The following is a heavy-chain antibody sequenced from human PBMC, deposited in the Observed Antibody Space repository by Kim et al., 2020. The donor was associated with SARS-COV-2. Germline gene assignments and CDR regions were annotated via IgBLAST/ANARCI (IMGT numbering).Heavy chain of an antibody. J-gene: IGHJ3*02. CDR2: SYI. V-gene: IGHV3-21*01. Sequence: SYIYYANSVKGRFTISRDNAKNSLYLQMNSLRAEDTAVYYCNSGPNAFDIWGQGTMVTVSS. CDR3: NSGPNAFDI. D-gene: IGHD1-26*01.